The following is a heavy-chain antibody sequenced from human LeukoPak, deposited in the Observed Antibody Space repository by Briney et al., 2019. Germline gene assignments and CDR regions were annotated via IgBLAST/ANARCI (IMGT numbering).Heavy chain of an antibody. D-gene: IGHD2-2*01. CDR1: GFTFSTYW. CDR3: ARDPRVGYCSSSSCQGGYNYFDP. V-gene: IGHV3-7*01. J-gene: IGHJ5*02. Sequence: GGSLSLSCAASGFTFSTYWMNWVRQAPGKGLEWVANIKQDGSEKDYLDSVKGRFTISRDNAKNSLYLQMNSLRAEDTAVYYCARDPRVGYCSSSSCQGGYNYFDPWGQGTLVTVSS. CDR2: IKQDGSEK.